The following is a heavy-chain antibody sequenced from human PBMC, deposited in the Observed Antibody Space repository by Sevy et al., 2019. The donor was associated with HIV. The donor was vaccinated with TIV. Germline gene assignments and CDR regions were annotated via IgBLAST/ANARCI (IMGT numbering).Heavy chain of an antibody. CDR3: ASDNCNYAGRPGAIDP. CDR2: ISYDGSNK. D-gene: IGHD1-7*01. V-gene: IGHV3-30-3*01. J-gene: IGHJ5*02. CDR1: GFTFSSYA. Sequence: GGSLRLSCAASGFTFSSYAMHWVRQAPGKGLEWVAVISYDGSNKYYADSVKGRFTISRDNSKNTLYLQMNSLRAVDTAVYYCASDNCNYAGRPGAIDPWGQGTLVTVSS.